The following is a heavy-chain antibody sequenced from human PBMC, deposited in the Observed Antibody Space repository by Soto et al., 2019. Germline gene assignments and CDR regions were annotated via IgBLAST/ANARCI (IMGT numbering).Heavy chain of an antibody. CDR3: ARDLSPAGRYYYYGMDV. Sequence: SETLSLTCTVSGGSISSYYWSWIRQPPGKGLEWIGYIYYSGSTNYNPPLKSRVTISVDTSKNQFSLKLSSVTAADTAVYYCARDLSPAGRYYYYGMDVWGQGTTVTVSS. D-gene: IGHD2-2*01. CDR1: GGSISSYY. V-gene: IGHV4-59*01. CDR2: IYYSGST. J-gene: IGHJ6*02.